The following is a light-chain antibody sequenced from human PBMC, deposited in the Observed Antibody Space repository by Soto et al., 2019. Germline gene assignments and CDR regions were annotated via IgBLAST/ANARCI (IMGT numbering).Light chain of an antibody. Sequence: QSVLTQPASVSGSPGQSITISCTGTSSDVGGYNSVSWYQHHPGKAPKLMIYDVNNRPSGVSNRFSGSKSGNTASLTISGLQAEDEADYYCSSFTSASTRVFGGGTKVTVL. CDR2: DVN. J-gene: IGLJ3*02. V-gene: IGLV2-14*01. CDR1: SSDVGGYNS. CDR3: SSFTSASTRV.